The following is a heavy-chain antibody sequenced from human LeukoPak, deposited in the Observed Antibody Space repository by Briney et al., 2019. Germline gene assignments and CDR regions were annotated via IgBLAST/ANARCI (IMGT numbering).Heavy chain of an antibody. CDR1: GFTFSSYW. CDR2: INHNGNVN. D-gene: IGHD3-10*01. CDR3: ARDLWFGESFDY. J-gene: IGHJ4*02. Sequence: GGSLRLSCAASGFTFSSYWMNWARQAPGKGLEWVASINHNGNVNYYVDSVKGRFTISRDNAKNSLYLQMNSLRAEDTAVYYCARDLWFGESFDYWGQGTLVTVSS. V-gene: IGHV3-7*03.